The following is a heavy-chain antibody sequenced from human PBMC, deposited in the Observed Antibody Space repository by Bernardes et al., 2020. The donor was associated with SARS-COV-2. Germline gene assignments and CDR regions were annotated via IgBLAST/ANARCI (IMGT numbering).Heavy chain of an antibody. CDR2: IKEDGSVK. Sequence: GGSLRLSCAASGFTFDIQWMSWVRQAPGEGLQWVASIKEDGSVKYYVDSVKGRFTISRDNAKSSLYLQMNSLRGEDTAIYYCARGDAWGQGTTVIVSS. CDR3: ARGDA. J-gene: IGHJ6*02. CDR1: GFTFDIQW. V-gene: IGHV3-7*03.